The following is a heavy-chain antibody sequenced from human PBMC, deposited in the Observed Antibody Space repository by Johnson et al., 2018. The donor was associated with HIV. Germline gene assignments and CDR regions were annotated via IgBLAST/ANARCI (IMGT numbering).Heavy chain of an antibody. Sequence: QVHLVESGGGWVKPGGSLSLSCAASGFTFSDSYMNWIRQAPGKGLEWVSYISGSDGAIWYADSVKGRFTISRDNSKNTLYLQMNSLRAEDTAVYFCARGPIADDAFDIWGQGTMVTISS. J-gene: IGHJ3*02. CDR2: ISGSDGAI. CDR1: GFTFSDSY. CDR3: ARGPIADDAFDI. D-gene: IGHD3-16*02. V-gene: IGHV3-11*04.